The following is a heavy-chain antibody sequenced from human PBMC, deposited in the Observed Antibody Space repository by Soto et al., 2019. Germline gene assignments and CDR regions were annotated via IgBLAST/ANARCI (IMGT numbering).Heavy chain of an antibody. V-gene: IGHV4-31*03. J-gene: IGHJ4*02. CDR3: ARGYRQSGYSSSWVFDY. D-gene: IGHD6-13*01. Sequence: QVQLRESGPGLVKPSQTLSLTCTVSGGSINSGGYYWNWIRQHPGKGLEWIGYMYYSGSTYYNPFLRSRVILSAGQTANHFSLKLSSVTAADTAVYFCARGYRQSGYSSSWVFDYWGQGTLVNVSS. CDR1: GGSINSGGYY. CDR2: MYYSGST.